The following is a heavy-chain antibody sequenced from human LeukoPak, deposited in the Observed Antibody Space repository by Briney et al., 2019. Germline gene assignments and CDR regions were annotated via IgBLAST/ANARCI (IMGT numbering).Heavy chain of an antibody. J-gene: IGHJ4*02. CDR1: GFTFSSYG. CDR2: ISYDGSNK. V-gene: IGHV3-30*18. Sequence: GGSLRLSCAASGFTFSSYGMHWVRQAPGKGLEWVAVISYDGSNKYYADSVKGRFTISRDNSKNTLYLQMNSLRAEDTAVYYCAKGPGGDFWSGYYTGTHFDYWGQGTLVTVSS. CDR3: AKGPGGDFWSGYYTGTHFDY. D-gene: IGHD3-3*01.